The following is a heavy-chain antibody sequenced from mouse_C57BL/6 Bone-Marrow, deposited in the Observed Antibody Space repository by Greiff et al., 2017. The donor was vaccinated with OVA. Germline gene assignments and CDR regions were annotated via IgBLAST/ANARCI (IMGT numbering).Heavy chain of an antibody. CDR2: INPYNGGT. Sequence: VQLQQSGPVLVKPGASVKMSCKASGYTFTDYYMNWVKQSHGKSLEWIGVINPYNGGTSYNQKFKGKATLTVDKSSSTAYMELNSLTSEDSAVYYCARSWYPYYYAMDYWGQGTSVTVSS. D-gene: IGHD1-1*02. V-gene: IGHV1-19*01. J-gene: IGHJ4*01. CDR3: ARSWYPYYYAMDY. CDR1: GYTFTDYY.